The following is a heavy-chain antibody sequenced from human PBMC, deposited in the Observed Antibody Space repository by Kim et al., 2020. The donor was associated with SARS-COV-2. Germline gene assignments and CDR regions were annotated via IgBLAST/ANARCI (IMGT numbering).Heavy chain of an antibody. Sequence: GGSLRLSCSASGFIFSDHYMGWIRQAPGKGLEWLSFISSSGTTTYDADSVRGRFTVSRDNAKTSLYLQMNRLTADDSAVYYCARAHTTNEGWSPAAFDVWGQGTVVTVAS. V-gene: IGHV3-11*01. J-gene: IGHJ3*01. CDR3: ARAHTTNEGWSPAAFDV. CDR2: ISSSGTTT. D-gene: IGHD6-19*01. CDR1: GFIFSDHY.